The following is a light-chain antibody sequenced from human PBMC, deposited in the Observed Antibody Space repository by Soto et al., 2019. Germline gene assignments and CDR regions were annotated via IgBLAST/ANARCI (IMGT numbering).Light chain of an antibody. J-gene: IGKJ5*01. CDR2: CAS. V-gene: IGKV3-15*01. CDR1: QSLSSR. CDR3: QQYNEWPIT. Sequence: VVSQTXATLSLSIAEXXXXXXXVSQSLSSRLAWYQHKXVQAPRLLIYCASXRANGISGRFSGSGSGTEFTLTITSLQSEDFTVYYCQQYNEWPITFGQSTRLEIK.